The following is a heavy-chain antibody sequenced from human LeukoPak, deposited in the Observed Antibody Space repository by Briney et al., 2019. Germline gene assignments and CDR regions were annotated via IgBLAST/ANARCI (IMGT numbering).Heavy chain of an antibody. J-gene: IGHJ4*02. Sequence: GGSLRLSCAASGFTFSSYGMHWVRQAPGKGLEWVAVISYDGSNKYYADSVKGRFTISRDNSKNTLYLQMNSLRAEDTAVYYCAKGVNSGIYYAPDYWGQGTLVTVSS. CDR1: GFTFSSYG. CDR2: ISYDGSNK. V-gene: IGHV3-30*18. D-gene: IGHD1-26*01. CDR3: AKGVNSGIYYAPDY.